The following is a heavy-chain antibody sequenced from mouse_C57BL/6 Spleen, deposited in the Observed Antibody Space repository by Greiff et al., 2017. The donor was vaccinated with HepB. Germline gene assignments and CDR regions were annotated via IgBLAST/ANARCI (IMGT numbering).Heavy chain of an antibody. Sequence: EVQVVESEGGLVQPGSSMKLSCTASGFTFSDYYMAWVRQVPEKGLEWVANINYDGSSTYYLDSLKSRFIISRDNAKNILYLQMSSLKSEDTATYYCARDRGYGYLDYWGQGTTLTVSS. CDR2: INYDGSST. V-gene: IGHV5-16*01. CDR1: GFTFSDYY. D-gene: IGHD2-10*02. J-gene: IGHJ2*01. CDR3: ARDRGYGYLDY.